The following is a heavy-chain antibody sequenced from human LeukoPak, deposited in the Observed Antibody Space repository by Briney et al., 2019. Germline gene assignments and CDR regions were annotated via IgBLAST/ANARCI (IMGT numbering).Heavy chain of an antibody. CDR3: ASFRGYCSSTSCSTRFNWFDP. CDR1: GGSFSGYY. Sequence: PSETLSLTCAVYGGSFSGYYWSWIRQPPGKGLEWIGEINHSGSTNYNPSLKSRVTISVDTSKNQFSLKLSSVTAADTAVYYCASFRGYCSSTSCSTRFNWFDPWGQGTLVTVSS. CDR2: INHSGST. D-gene: IGHD2-2*01. J-gene: IGHJ5*02. V-gene: IGHV4-34*01.